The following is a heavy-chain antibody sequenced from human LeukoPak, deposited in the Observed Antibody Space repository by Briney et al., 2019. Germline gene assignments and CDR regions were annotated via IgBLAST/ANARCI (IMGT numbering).Heavy chain of an antibody. Sequence: SETLSLTCTVSGGYISDYYWNWIRQPPGKGRECFGYIYYSGSTTDNPSLKSRVTMSVDTAKNQFSLKLRSVTAADTAVYFCARGDFCSKSNCYLRPMDVWGKGTTVTVS. V-gene: IGHV4-59*01. J-gene: IGHJ6*03. CDR1: GGYISDYY. CDR2: IYYSGST. D-gene: IGHD3-3*01. CDR3: ARGDFCSKSNCYLRPMDV.